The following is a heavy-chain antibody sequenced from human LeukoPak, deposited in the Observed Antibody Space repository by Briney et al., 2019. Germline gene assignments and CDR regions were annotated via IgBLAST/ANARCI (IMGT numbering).Heavy chain of an antibody. Sequence: PGGSLRLSCAASGFTFSSYSMNWVRQAPGKGLEWVSSISSSSGYIYYADSVKGRFTISRDNAKNSLYLQMNSLRAEDTAVYYCARDNYDYVWGSYHPQYYFDYWGQGTLVTVSS. J-gene: IGHJ4*02. D-gene: IGHD3-16*02. CDR1: GFTFSSYS. V-gene: IGHV3-21*01. CDR3: ARDNYDYVWGSYHPQYYFDY. CDR2: ISSSSGYI.